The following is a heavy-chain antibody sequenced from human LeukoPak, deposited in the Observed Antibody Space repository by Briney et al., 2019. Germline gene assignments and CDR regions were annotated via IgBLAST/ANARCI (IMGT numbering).Heavy chain of an antibody. CDR3: AKAPVPAAMRGPPYGMDV. Sequence: PGRSLRLSCAASGFTFSSYAMHWVRQAPGKGLEWVAVISYDGSNKYYADSVKGRFTISRDNSKNTLYLQMNSLRAEDTAVYYCAKAPVPAAMRGPPYGMDVWGQGTTVTVSS. CDR1: GFTFSSYA. V-gene: IGHV3-30*04. CDR2: ISYDGSNK. D-gene: IGHD2-2*01. J-gene: IGHJ6*02.